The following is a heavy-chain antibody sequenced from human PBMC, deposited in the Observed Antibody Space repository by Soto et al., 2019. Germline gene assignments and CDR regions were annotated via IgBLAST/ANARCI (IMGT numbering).Heavy chain of an antibody. CDR2: IYSGGST. Sequence: GGSLRLSCAASGFTVSSNYMSWVRQAPGKGLEWVSVIYSGGSTYYADSVKGRFTISRDNSKNTLYLQMNSLRAEDTAVYYCARDLDEQLVGILAVWGKGTTVTVSS. CDR1: GFTVSSNY. D-gene: IGHD6-6*01. CDR3: ARDLDEQLVGILAV. V-gene: IGHV3-66*01. J-gene: IGHJ6*04.